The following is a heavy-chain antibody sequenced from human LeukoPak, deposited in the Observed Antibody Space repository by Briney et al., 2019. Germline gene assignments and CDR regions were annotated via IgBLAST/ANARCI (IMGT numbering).Heavy chain of an antibody. Sequence: GGSLKLSCAASRFTFGDYYMTWIRQTPGKGPEWLSYISSSGTTMEYADSVKGRFTISRDNAKDTLFLQMNSMGAEDAAVYYCAKGHTYGMIWGQGTLVTVSS. V-gene: IGHV3-11*01. CDR3: AKGHTYGMI. D-gene: IGHD5-18*01. J-gene: IGHJ4*02. CDR1: RFTFGDYY. CDR2: ISSSGTTM.